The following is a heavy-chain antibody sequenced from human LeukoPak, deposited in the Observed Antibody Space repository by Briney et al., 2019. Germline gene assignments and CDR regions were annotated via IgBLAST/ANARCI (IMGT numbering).Heavy chain of an antibody. J-gene: IGHJ6*03. CDR1: GFTFGIYA. V-gene: IGHV3-23*01. D-gene: IGHD3-22*01. Sequence: GGSLRLSCAASGFTFGIYAMSWVRQAPGKGLEWVSAISGSGGSTYYADSVKGRFTISRDNSKNTLYLQMNSLRAEDTAVYYCARRRYYYDSSGRTTYYYMDVWGKGTTVTVSS. CDR3: ARRRYYYDSSGRTTYYYMDV. CDR2: ISGSGGST.